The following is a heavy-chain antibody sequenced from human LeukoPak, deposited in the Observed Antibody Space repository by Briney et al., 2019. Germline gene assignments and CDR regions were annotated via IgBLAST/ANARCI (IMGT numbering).Heavy chain of an antibody. CDR2: ISYDGSNK. Sequence: PGGSLRLSCAASGFTFSSYAMHWVRQAPGKGLEWVAVISYDGSNKYYADSVKGRFTISRDNSKNTLYLQMNSLRAEDTAVYYCAKPSSSWARDNWFDPWGQGTLVTVSS. J-gene: IGHJ5*02. CDR1: GFTFSSYA. V-gene: IGHV3-30*04. D-gene: IGHD6-13*01. CDR3: AKPSSSWARDNWFDP.